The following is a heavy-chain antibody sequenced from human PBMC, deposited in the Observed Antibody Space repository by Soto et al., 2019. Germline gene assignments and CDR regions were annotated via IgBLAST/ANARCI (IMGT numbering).Heavy chain of an antibody. D-gene: IGHD4-17*01. CDR3: ARAGGTTVTGLWPFDS. Sequence: GGSLRLSCEAYGFTFNTYSMHWVRQPPGKGLEWLAAIWYDGTQKYYADSVKGRFIISRDNSKKTLYLVMNSLRAEDTAVYYCARAGGTTVTGLWPFDSWGQATLVTVSS. CDR2: IWYDGTQK. V-gene: IGHV3-33*01. CDR1: GFTFNTYS. J-gene: IGHJ4*02.